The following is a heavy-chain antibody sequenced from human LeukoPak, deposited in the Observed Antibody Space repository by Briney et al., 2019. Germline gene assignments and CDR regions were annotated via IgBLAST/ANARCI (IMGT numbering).Heavy chain of an antibody. V-gene: IGHV4-34*01. CDR1: GGSFSDYY. J-gene: IGHJ4*02. D-gene: IGHD2-15*01. CDR2: INHSGST. Sequence: SETLSLTCAVYGGSFSDYYWSWIRQPPGKGLEWIGEINHSGSTNYNPSLESRVTISVDTSKNQFSLRLSSVTAADTAVYYCARGDLGYCSGGSCHFYYFDYWGQGTLVTVSS. CDR3: ARGDLGYCSGGSCHFYYFDY.